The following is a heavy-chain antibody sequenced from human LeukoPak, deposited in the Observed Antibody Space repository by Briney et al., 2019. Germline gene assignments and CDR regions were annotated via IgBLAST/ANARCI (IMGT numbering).Heavy chain of an antibody. J-gene: IGHJ4*02. CDR2: IYSGGST. V-gene: IGHV3-66*02. CDR1: GFTVSSNY. CDR3: ATRKVGYNYFDY. Sequence: GGSLRLSCAASGFTVSSNYMSWVRQAPGKGLEWVSVIYSGGSTYYADSVKGRFTISRDNSKNTLYLQMNSLRAEDTAVYYCATRKVGYNYFDYWGQGTLVTVSS. D-gene: IGHD5-24*01.